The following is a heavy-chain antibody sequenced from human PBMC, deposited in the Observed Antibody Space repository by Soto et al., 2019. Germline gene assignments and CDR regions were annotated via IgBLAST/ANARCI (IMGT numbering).Heavy chain of an antibody. CDR2: ISYDGSNK. J-gene: IGHJ6*02. D-gene: IGHD3-3*01. CDR1: GLTFSSYE. V-gene: IGHV3-30*18. Sequence: PGGSLRLSCAGTGLTFSSYEMNWVRQAPGKGLEWVAIISYDGSNKYYADSVMGRFTSSRDNSKNTLYLQMNSLRAEDTAVYYCAKDRDYDFSTANPYYYYGMDVWGQGTTVTVSS. CDR3: AKDRDYDFSTANPYYYYGMDV.